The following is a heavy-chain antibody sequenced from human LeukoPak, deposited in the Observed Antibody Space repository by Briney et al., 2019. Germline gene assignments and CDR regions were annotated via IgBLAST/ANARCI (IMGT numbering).Heavy chain of an antibody. CDR2: IVGSGGTT. CDR3: AKDSSGSGNYYNPFAY. V-gene: IGHV3-23*01. Sequence: GGSLRLSCAASGFTFSSYAMTWVRQAPGKGLELVSGIVGSGGTTYYADSVKGRFTISRDNSKNTPYLQMNSLRAEDTAVYYCAKDSSGSGNYYNPFAYWGQGTLVTVSS. CDR1: GFTFSSYA. J-gene: IGHJ4*02. D-gene: IGHD3-10*01.